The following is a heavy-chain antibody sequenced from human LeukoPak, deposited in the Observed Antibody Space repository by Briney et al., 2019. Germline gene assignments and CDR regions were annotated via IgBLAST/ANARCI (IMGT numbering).Heavy chain of an antibody. J-gene: IGHJ2*01. D-gene: IGHD1-26*01. CDR1: GGSISSYY. V-gene: IGHV4-39*07. Sequence: PSETLSLTCTVSGGSISSYYWGWTRQPPGKGLEWIGSIYYSGSTYYNPSLKSRVTISVDTSKNQFSLKLSSVTAADTAVYYRARSEWELHGSSYWYFDLWGRGTLVTVSS. CDR2: IYYSGST. CDR3: ARSEWELHGSSYWYFDL.